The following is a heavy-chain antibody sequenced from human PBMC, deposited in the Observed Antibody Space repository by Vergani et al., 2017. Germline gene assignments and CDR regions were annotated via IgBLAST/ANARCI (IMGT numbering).Heavy chain of an antibody. J-gene: IGHJ4*02. CDR3: ARDTRFGELSL. Sequence: QVQLVQSGAEVKKPGASVKVSCKASGYTFTSYAMHWVRQAPGQRLEGMGWINTGNGNTKYSQKFQGRVTITRDTSASTAYMELSSLRSEDTAVYYCARDTRFGELSLWGQGTLVTVSS. V-gene: IGHV1-3*04. CDR2: INTGNGNT. CDR1: GYTFTSYA. D-gene: IGHD3-10*01.